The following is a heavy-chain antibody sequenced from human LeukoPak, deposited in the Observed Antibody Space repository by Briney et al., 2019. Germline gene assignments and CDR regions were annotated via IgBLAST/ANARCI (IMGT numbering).Heavy chain of an antibody. D-gene: IGHD3-10*01. CDR1: GGSISSGSYY. J-gene: IGHJ5*02. V-gene: IGHV4-61*02. CDR2: IYTSGST. Sequence: SETLSLTCTVSGGSISSGSYYWSWIRQPAGKGLEWIGRIYTSGSTNYNPSLKSRVTISVDTSKNQFSLKLSSVTAADTAVYYCARNGRVNYYGSGSEISGWFDPWGQGTLVTVSS. CDR3: ARNGRVNYYGSGSEISGWFDP.